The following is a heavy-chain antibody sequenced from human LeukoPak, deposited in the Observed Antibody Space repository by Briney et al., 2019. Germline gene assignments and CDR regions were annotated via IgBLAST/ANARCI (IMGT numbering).Heavy chain of an antibody. D-gene: IGHD6-19*01. CDR1: GFTFNTHW. CDR2: INPDGSDK. CDR3: VSGSGWIFDY. V-gene: IGHV3-7*01. J-gene: IGHJ4*02. Sequence: GSLRLSCSTSGFTFNTHWMIWVRQAPGKGLEWVANINPDGSDKQYLDSVKGRFTISRDSARNSLYLQMNSLRAEDTAVYYCVSGSGWIFDYWGQGTLVTVSS.